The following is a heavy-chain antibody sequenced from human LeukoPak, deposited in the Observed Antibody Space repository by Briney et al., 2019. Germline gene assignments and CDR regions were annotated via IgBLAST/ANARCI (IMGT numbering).Heavy chain of an antibody. J-gene: IGHJ3*02. CDR2: ISSSSSYI. Sequence: GGSLRLSCAASGFTFSSYSMNWVRQAPGKGLEWVSSISSSSSYIYYTDSVKGRFTISRDNAKNSLYLQMNSLRAEDTAVYYCARDSSYFAFDIWGQGTMVTVSS. V-gene: IGHV3-21*01. CDR3: ARDSSYFAFDI. CDR1: GFTFSSYS. D-gene: IGHD5-12*01.